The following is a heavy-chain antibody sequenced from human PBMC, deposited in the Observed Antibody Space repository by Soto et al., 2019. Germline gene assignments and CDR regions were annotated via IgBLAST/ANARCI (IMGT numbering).Heavy chain of an antibody. CDR3: ARRVGAGVLDY. D-gene: IGHD1-26*01. J-gene: IGHJ4*02. CDR2: INPSGGST. V-gene: IGHV1-46*01. Sequence: GASVKVSCKASGYTFTRYYIHWVRQAAGQGLEWMGVINPSGGSTTHAQNFQGRVTVTRDTSTSTVYMEVSSLTSEDTAVYYCARRVGAGVLDYWGQGTQVTVSS. CDR1: GYTFTRYY.